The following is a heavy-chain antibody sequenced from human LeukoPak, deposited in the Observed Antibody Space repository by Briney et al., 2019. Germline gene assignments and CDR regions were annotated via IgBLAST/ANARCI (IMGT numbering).Heavy chain of an antibody. CDR1: GDSFSTFY. Sequence: SETLSLTCSMSGDSFSTFYYTWIRQPPGKGLEWVGYIYYTGSPNYNPSLRSRVTIWADTSKNQFSLNLMSVTAADTAVYYCARPRQTVTQDAFDIWGQGTMVTVSS. CDR2: IYYTGSP. V-gene: IGHV4-59*12. J-gene: IGHJ3*02. D-gene: IGHD4-11*01. CDR3: ARPRQTVTQDAFDI.